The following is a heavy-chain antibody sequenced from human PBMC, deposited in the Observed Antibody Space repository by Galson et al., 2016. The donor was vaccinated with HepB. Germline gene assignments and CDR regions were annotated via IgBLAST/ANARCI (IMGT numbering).Heavy chain of an antibody. CDR3: AKGRGAGYNGREWNFDY. J-gene: IGHJ4*02. Sequence: SLRLSCAACGFSFSTYAMTWVRQAPEKGLEWVSTISPSGDTTPYADSVKGRFTISRDNSENTLYLQMNSLRAEDTAIYYCAKGRGAGYNGREWNFDYWGQGSLVTVSS. D-gene: IGHD5-12*01. CDR2: ISPSGDTT. V-gene: IGHV3-23*01. CDR1: GFSFSTYA.